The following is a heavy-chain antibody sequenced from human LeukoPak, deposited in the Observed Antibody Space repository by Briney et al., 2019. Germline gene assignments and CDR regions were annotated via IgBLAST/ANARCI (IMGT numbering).Heavy chain of an antibody. J-gene: IGHJ4*02. Sequence: WGSLRLSCAASGFTFSSFDMNWVRQAPGQWLDWVSASSDSGSSTDYADSAKGRLTISRDNAKNTMYLQMISLNSEAPAVYYCAKPTYRSLWPLHYWGQGTLVSVSS. V-gene: IGHV3-23*01. CDR1: GFTFSSFD. D-gene: IGHD6-19*01. CDR2: SSDSGSST. CDR3: AKPTYRSLWPLHY.